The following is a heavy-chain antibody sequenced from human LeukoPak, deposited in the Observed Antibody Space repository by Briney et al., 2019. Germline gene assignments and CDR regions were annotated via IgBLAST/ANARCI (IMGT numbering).Heavy chain of an antibody. D-gene: IGHD3-22*01. CDR2: IYTSGST. V-gene: IGHV4-61*02. J-gene: IGHJ5*02. CDR3: ARESGYYYDSSGLFGGFDP. Sequence: SETLSLTCTVSGGSISSGSYYWSWIRQPAGKGLEWIGRIYTSGSTNYNPSLKSRVTISVDTSKNQFSLKLSSVTAADTAVYYCARESGYYYDSSGLFGGFDPWGQGTLVTVSS. CDR1: GGSISSGSYY.